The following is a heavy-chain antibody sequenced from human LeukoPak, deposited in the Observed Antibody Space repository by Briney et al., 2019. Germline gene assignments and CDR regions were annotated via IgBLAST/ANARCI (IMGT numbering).Heavy chain of an antibody. Sequence: PGGSLRLSCAPSGFTFSNYNMSWVRQAPGKGLEWVSYISRSSSTIKYADSVKGRFTISRDNAKNSLYLQLNSLRAEDTAVYYCAKPAETQVAGDLPYYFDYWGQGTLVTVSS. CDR3: AKPAETQVAGDLPYYFDY. J-gene: IGHJ4*02. D-gene: IGHD6-19*01. V-gene: IGHV3-48*04. CDR1: GFTFSNYN. CDR2: ISRSSSTI.